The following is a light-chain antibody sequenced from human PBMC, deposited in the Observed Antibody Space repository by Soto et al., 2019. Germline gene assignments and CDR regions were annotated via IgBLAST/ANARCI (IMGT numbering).Light chain of an antibody. V-gene: IGKV3-20*01. CDR1: QSVSSSY. Sequence: EIVFTQSPGTLSLSPGERATLSCRASQSVSSSYLAWYQQKPGQAPRLLIYGASSRATGIPDRFSGSGSGTDFTLTISRLEPEDFAVYYCQQYGSSPLTFGGETKVEIK. CDR3: QQYGSSPLT. CDR2: GAS. J-gene: IGKJ4*01.